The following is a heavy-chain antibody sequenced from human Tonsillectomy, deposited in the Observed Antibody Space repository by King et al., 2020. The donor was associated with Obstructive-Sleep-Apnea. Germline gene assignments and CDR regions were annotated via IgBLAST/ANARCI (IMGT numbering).Heavy chain of an antibody. CDR1: GFTFSSYG. Sequence: VQLVESGGGVVQPGRSLRLSCVASGFTFSSYGMHWVRQAPGKGLEWVAFIRYDGSNKYYADSVKGRFTISRDNSKNTLYLQMNSLRAEDTAVYYCAKDPGLAVAGTMLGNAFDIWGQGTMVTVSS. J-gene: IGHJ3*02. D-gene: IGHD6-19*01. V-gene: IGHV3-30*02. CDR3: AKDPGLAVAGTMLGNAFDI. CDR2: IRYDGSNK.